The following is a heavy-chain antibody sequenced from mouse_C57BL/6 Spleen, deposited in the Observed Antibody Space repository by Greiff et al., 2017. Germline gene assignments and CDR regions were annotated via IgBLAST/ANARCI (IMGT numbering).Heavy chain of an antibody. V-gene: IGHV5-6*01. Sequence: EVMLVESGGDLVKPGGSLKLSCAASGFTFSSYGMSWVRQTPDKRLEWVATICSGGSYTYYPDSVQGRFTISRDNAKNTLYLQMSSLKSEDTAMYYCARHGHALDYFDDWGQGTTLTVSS. J-gene: IGHJ2*01. CDR3: ARHGHALDYFDD. D-gene: IGHD6-5*01. CDR1: GFTFSSYG. CDR2: ICSGGSYT.